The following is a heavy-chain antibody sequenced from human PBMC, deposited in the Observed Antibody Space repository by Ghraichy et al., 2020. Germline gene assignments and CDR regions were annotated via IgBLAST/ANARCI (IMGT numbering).Heavy chain of an antibody. V-gene: IGHV3-9*01. D-gene: IGHD3-10*01. Sequence: GGSLRLSCAASGFTFDDYAMHWVRQAPGKGLEWVSGISWNSGSIGYADSVKGRFTISRDNAKNSLYLQMNSLRAEDTALYYCAKDLGRGAPTSLYYYYYGMDVWGQGATVTVSS. CDR1: GFTFDDYA. CDR2: ISWNSGSI. J-gene: IGHJ6*02. CDR3: AKDLGRGAPTSLYYYYYGMDV.